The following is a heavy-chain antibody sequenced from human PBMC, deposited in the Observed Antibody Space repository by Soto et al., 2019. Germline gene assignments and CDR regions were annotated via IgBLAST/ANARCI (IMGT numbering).Heavy chain of an antibody. Sequence: SETLSITCAVSGYSITSCYYWGWIRQPPGKGLEWIGSIYHSGRTYYNPSLKSRVTISVDTSKNQFSLNLSSVTAADTAVYYSARVHYDIFTGSSTGALDICAKGTLAT. D-gene: IGHD3-9*01. CDR3: ARVHYDIFTGSSTGALDI. J-gene: IGHJ3*02. V-gene: IGHV4-38-2*01. CDR1: GYSITSCYY. CDR2: IYHSGRT.